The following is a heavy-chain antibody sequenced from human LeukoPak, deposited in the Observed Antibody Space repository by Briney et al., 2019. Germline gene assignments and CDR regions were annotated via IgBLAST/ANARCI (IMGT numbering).Heavy chain of an antibody. CDR3: TKAPLRSCSGAFCYPFDY. V-gene: IGHV3-23*01. CDR2: TVGGRPDT. D-gene: IGHD2-8*02. CDR1: GFTFSNYA. J-gene: IGHJ4*02. Sequence: QPGGSLRLSCAASGFTFSNYAMSWVRQTPGKGLEWVAATVGGRPDTYHAESVKGRCTVSRDDSRDTLFLQMNRLSVDDTAIYYCTKAPLRSCSGAFCYPFDYWGQGTLVTVSS.